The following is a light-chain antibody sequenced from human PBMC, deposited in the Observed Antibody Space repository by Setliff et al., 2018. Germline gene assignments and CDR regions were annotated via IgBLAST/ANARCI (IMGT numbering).Light chain of an antibody. CDR1: SNDVWGHNY. J-gene: IGLJ2*01. Sequence: QSVLTQPPSASGSPGQSVTISCTGTSNDVWGHNYVSWYQQHPGKAPQLIIYDVTKRPSGVPDRFSGSKSGNTASLTVSGLQAEDEADYYCCSYAGSSTFVVFGGGTK. V-gene: IGLV2-8*01. CDR2: DVT. CDR3: CSYAGSSTFVV.